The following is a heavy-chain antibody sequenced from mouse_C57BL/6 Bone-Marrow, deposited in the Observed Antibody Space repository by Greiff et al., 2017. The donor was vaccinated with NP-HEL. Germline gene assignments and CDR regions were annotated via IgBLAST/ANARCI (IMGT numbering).Heavy chain of an antibody. CDR2: IWTGGGT. Sequence: QVQLKESGPGLVAPSQSLSITCTVSGFSLTSYAISWVRQPPGQGLEWLGVIWTGGGTNYNSALKSSLSIRKDNSKSQVFLKMNSQQTDDTASYCCARNEIYFDYWGQGTTLTVSS. J-gene: IGHJ2*01. V-gene: IGHV2-9-1*01. CDR1: GFSLTSYA. CDR3: ARNEIYFDY.